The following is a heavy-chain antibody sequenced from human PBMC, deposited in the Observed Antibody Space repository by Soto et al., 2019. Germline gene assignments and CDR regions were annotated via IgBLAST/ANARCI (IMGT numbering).Heavy chain of an antibody. J-gene: IGHJ4*02. V-gene: IGHV3-15*07. D-gene: IGHD2-21*01. Sequence: GGSLRLSCVVSGFPFNNAWMNWVRQAPGKGLEWVGRITTTPEGGTRDYAAPVRGRFTISRDDSKNTLYLQMDSLKSEDAGIYYCTTNSDCDNWGRGALVTVSS. CDR1: GFPFNNAW. CDR3: TTNSDCDN. CDR2: ITTTPEGGTR.